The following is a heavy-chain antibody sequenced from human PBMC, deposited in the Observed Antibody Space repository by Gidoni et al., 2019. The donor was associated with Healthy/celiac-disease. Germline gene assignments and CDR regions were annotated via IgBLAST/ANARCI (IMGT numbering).Heavy chain of an antibody. CDR1: GFTFSSYA. J-gene: IGHJ3*02. CDR2: ISYDGSNK. CDR3: ARDQVAVLMVYAQGDAFDI. Sequence: QVQLVESGGGVVQPGRSLRLSCGASGFTFSSYAMHWVRQAPGKGLECVAVISYDGSNKYYADSVKGRFTISRDNSKNTLYLQMNSLRAEDTAVYYCARDQVAVLMVYAQGDAFDIWGQGTMVTVSS. D-gene: IGHD2-8*01. V-gene: IGHV3-30-3*01.